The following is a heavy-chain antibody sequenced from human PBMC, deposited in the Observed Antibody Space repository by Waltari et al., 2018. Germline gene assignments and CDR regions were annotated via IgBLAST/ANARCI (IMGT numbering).Heavy chain of an antibody. J-gene: IGHJ3*02. CDR2: IYPGDSDT. Sequence: VQLVQSGAEVKKPGASVKVSCKASGYTFTGYYMHWVRQAPGQGLEWMGIIYPGDSDTRYSPSFQGQVTISADKSISTAYLQWSSLKASDTAMYYCARQKEGSWDHDAFDIWGQGTMVTVSS. V-gene: IGHV5-51*01. CDR1: GYTFTGYY. CDR3: ARQKEGSWDHDAFDI. D-gene: IGHD6-13*01.